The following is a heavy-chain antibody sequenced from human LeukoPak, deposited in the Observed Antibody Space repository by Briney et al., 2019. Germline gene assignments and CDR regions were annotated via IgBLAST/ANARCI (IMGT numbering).Heavy chain of an antibody. CDR3: LIGPDCSSTSCYPPPLSFDY. Sequence: GGSLRLSCAASGFTFTDSSMHWVRQASGKGLEWVGRIRSKANSYATAYAASVKGRFTISRDDSKNTAYLQMNSLKTEDTAVYYCLIGPDCSSTSCYPPPLSFDYWGQGTLVTVSS. CDR2: IRSKANSYAT. CDR1: GFTFTDSS. V-gene: IGHV3-73*01. J-gene: IGHJ4*02. D-gene: IGHD2-2*01.